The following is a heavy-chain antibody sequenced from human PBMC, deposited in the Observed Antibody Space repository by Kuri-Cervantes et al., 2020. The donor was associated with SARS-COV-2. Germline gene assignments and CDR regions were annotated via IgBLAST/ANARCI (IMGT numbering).Heavy chain of an antibody. J-gene: IGHJ5*02. CDR2: IYYSGNT. CDR1: GGSISSGDYY. CDR3: ARDRGRIAAAGIGWFDP. D-gene: IGHD6-13*01. Sequence: GSLRLSCTVSGGSISSGDYYWGWIRQSPGKGLEWIGSIYYSGNTLYNPSLKSRLTISVDTSKKQFSLNLSSVTAADTAVYYCARDRGRIAAAGIGWFDPWGQGTLVTVSS. V-gene: IGHV4-39*07.